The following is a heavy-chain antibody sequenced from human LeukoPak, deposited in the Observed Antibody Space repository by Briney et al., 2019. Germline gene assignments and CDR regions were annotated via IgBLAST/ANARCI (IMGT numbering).Heavy chain of an antibody. V-gene: IGHV3-11*01. CDR3: ARRRGPFDY. J-gene: IGHJ4*02. CDR2: IITSGSNT. CDR1: GFTFSDSY. Sequence: GGSLRLSCAASGFTFSDSYMSWLRQAPGKGLDWISYIITSGSNTYYADSVKDRFSISRDNARNSLYRQMNSLRADDTAVYYCARRRGPFDYWGQGTLVTVSS. D-gene: IGHD2/OR15-2a*01.